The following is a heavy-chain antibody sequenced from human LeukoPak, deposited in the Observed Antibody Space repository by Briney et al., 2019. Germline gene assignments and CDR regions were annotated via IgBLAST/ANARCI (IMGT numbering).Heavy chain of an antibody. Sequence: RGSLRLSCVASGFTFSGHWMTWVRQAPGKGLEWVGNINPGGYDKFYVDSVEGRFTMSRDNARNSLYLQMDSLRAEDTAVYYCARLKGTTSVFDYWGQGTLVTVSS. CDR2: INPGGYDK. V-gene: IGHV3-7*03. D-gene: IGHD4-17*01. J-gene: IGHJ4*02. CDR1: GFTFSGHW. CDR3: ARLKGTTSVFDY.